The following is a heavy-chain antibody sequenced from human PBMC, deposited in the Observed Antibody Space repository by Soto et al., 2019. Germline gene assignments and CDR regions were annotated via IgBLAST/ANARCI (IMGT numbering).Heavy chain of an antibody. V-gene: IGHV3-33*01. CDR1: GFTFSSYG. Sequence: GGSLRLSCAASGFTFSSYGMHWVRQAPGKGLEWVAVIWYDGSNKYYADSVKGRFTISRDNSKNTLYLQMNSLRAEDTAVYYCARVGRYFDWLYYSGGPFDYWGQGALVTVSS. J-gene: IGHJ4*02. CDR3: ARVGRYFDWLYYSGGPFDY. D-gene: IGHD3-9*01. CDR2: IWYDGSNK.